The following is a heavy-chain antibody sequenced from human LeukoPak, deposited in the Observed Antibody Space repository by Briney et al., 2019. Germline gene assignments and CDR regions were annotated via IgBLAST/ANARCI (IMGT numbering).Heavy chain of an antibody. CDR1: GFTFSSYC. D-gene: IGHD3-9*01. CDR2: IREDGSNK. CDR3: ARYDILTGYYSYAFDGAFDI. V-gene: IGHV3-33*03. J-gene: IGHJ3*02. Sequence: GGSLRLSCAASGFTFSSYCMHWVRQAPGKGLEWVAVIREDGSNKYYVDSVKGRFTISRDNSKSTLYLQMNSLRAEDTAVYYCARYDILTGYYSYAFDGAFDIWGQGTMVTVSS.